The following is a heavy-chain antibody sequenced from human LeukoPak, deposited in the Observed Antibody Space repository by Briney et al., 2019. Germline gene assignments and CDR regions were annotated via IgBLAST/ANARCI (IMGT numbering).Heavy chain of an antibody. V-gene: IGHV4-31*03. CDR1: GGSISSGGYY. D-gene: IGHD4-11*01. CDR2: IYYSGST. CDR3: ARVNGTVRVFDY. Sequence: SETLSLTCTVSGGSISSGGYYWSWIRQPPGKGLEWIGYIYYSGSTYYNPSLKSRVTISVDTSKNQFSLKLSSVTAADTAVYYCARVNGTVRVFDYWGQGTLVTVSS. J-gene: IGHJ4*02.